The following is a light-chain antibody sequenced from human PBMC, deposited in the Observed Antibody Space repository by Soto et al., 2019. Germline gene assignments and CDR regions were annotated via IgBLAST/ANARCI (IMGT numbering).Light chain of an antibody. CDR3: QQYCSTHTWT. V-gene: IGKV4-1*01. CDR1: QSVLYSSNNKNY. CDR2: WAS. Sequence: DIVMTQSPDSLAVSLGERATINCKSSQSVLYSSNNKNYLAWYQQKPGQPPKLLIYWASTRESGVPDRFSGSGSGTDFTLTISSLQAEDVAVYYCQQYCSTHTWTFGQGTKVEIK. J-gene: IGKJ1*01.